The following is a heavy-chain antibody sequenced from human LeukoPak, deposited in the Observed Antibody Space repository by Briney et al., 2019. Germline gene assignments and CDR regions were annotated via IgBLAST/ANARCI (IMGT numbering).Heavy chain of an antibody. V-gene: IGHV3-21*01. Sequence: GGSLRLSCAVSGFTFSSYTMHWVRQAPGKGLEWVSSISSTKTYIYYADSVKGRFTISRDNAKNSLYLQMNSLRAEDTAVYYCARDDSSGFYCFLDYWGQGTLVTVSS. D-gene: IGHD3-22*01. CDR1: GFTFSSYT. CDR2: ISSTKTYI. CDR3: ARDDSSGFYCFLDY. J-gene: IGHJ4*02.